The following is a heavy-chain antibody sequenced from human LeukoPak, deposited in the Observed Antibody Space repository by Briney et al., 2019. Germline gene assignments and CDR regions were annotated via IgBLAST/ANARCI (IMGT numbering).Heavy chain of an antibody. CDR3: AREVQEWSGNTIDY. Sequence: SETLSLTCTVSGGSISSYYWSWIRQPPGKGLEWIGYIYYSGSTNYNPSLKSRVTISVDTSKNQFSLKLSSVTAADTAVYYCAREVQEWSGNTIDYWGQGTLVTVSS. CDR1: GGSISSYY. V-gene: IGHV4-59*01. CDR2: IYYSGST. D-gene: IGHD1-14*01. J-gene: IGHJ4*02.